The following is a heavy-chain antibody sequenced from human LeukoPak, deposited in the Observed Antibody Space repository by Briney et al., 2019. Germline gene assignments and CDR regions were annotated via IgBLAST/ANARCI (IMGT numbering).Heavy chain of an antibody. CDR1: GFTVSSNY. CDR2: IYSGGST. CDR3: AKDLITGTETSFDY. J-gene: IGHJ4*02. V-gene: IGHV3-53*05. D-gene: IGHD1-7*01. Sequence: GGSLRLSCAASGFTVSSNYMSWVRQAPGKGLEWVSVIYSGGSTYYADSVKGRFTISRDNSKNTLYLQMNSLRAEDTAVYYCAKDLITGTETSFDYWGQGTLVTVSS.